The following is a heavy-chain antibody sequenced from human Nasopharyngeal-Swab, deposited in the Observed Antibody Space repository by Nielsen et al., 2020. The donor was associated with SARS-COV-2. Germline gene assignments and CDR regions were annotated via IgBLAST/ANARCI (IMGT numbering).Heavy chain of an antibody. CDR1: GYTFTSYY. J-gene: IGHJ4*02. CDR3: ARDRSQYDILTGYPYYFDY. CDR2: INPSGGST. D-gene: IGHD3-9*01. Sequence: ASVKVSCKASGYTFTSYYMHWVRQAPGQGLEWMGIINPSGGSTSYAQKFQGRVTMTRDTSTSTAYMELSSLRSEDTAVYYCARDRSQYDILTGYPYYFDYWGQGTLVTVSS. V-gene: IGHV1-46*01.